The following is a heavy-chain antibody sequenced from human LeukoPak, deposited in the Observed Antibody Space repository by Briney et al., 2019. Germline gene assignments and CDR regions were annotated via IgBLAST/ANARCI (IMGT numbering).Heavy chain of an antibody. D-gene: IGHD2-2*01. Sequence: GRSLRLSCAASGFTFSSYAMHWVRQAPGKGLEWVAVISYDGSNKYYADSVKGRFTISRDNSKNTLYLQMNSLRAEDTAVYYCARARCSSTGCYQLYYYYYGMDVWGQGTTVTVSS. CDR1: GFTFSSYA. CDR2: ISYDGSNK. CDR3: ARARCSSTGCYQLYYYYYGMDV. J-gene: IGHJ6*02. V-gene: IGHV3-30-3*01.